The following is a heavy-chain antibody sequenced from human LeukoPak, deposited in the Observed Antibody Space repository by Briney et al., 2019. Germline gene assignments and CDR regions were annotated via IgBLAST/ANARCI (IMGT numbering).Heavy chain of an antibody. J-gene: IGHJ3*02. Sequence: ASVKVSCKASGYTFTSYDINWVRQATGQGLEWMGWMNPNSGNTGYAQKFQGRVTMTRNTSISTAYMELSSLRSEDTAVYYCARDREQWAWSLDAFDIWGQGTMVTVSS. V-gene: IGHV1-8*01. CDR1: GYTFTSYD. D-gene: IGHD6-19*01. CDR2: MNPNSGNT. CDR3: ARDREQWAWSLDAFDI.